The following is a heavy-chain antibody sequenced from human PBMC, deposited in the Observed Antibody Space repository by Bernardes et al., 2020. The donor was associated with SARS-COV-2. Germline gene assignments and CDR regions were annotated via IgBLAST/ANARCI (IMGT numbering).Heavy chain of an antibody. CDR2: ISWNSGSI. V-gene: IGHV3-9*01. CDR3: AKLPMVRGEKQDY. CDR1: GFTFDDYA. D-gene: IGHD3-10*01. Sequence: SLRLSCAASGFTFDDYAMHWVRQAPGKGLEWVSGISWNSGSIGYADSVKGRFTISRDNAKNSLYLQMNSLRAEDTALYYCAKLPMVRGEKQDYWGQGTLVTVSS. J-gene: IGHJ4*02.